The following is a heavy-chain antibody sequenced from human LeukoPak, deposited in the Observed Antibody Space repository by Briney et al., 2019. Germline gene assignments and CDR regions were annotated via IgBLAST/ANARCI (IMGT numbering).Heavy chain of an antibody. V-gene: IGHV3-30-3*01. CDR3: ARDHRFLEWLDYFDY. J-gene: IGHJ4*02. CDR2: ISYDGSSK. D-gene: IGHD3-3*01. Sequence: QPGGSLRLSCAASGFTFSSYAMPWVRQAPGKGLEWVAVISYDGSSKYYADSVKGRFTISRDNSKNTLYLQMNSLRAEDTAVYYCARDHRFLEWLDYFDYWGQGTLVTVSS. CDR1: GFTFSSYA.